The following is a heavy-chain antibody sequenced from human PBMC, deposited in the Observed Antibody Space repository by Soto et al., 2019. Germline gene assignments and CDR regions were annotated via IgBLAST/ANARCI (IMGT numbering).Heavy chain of an antibody. V-gene: IGHV3-21*01. J-gene: IGHJ6*03. Sequence: GESLKISCAASGFTFSSYSMNWVRQAPGKGLEWVSSISSSSSYIYYADSVKGRFTISRDNAKNSLYLQMNSLRAEDTAVYYCARDSSGSRWDYYYYMDVWGKGTTVTVSS. CDR1: GFTFSSYS. CDR2: ISSSSSYI. CDR3: ARDSSGSRWDYYYYMDV. D-gene: IGHD6-25*01.